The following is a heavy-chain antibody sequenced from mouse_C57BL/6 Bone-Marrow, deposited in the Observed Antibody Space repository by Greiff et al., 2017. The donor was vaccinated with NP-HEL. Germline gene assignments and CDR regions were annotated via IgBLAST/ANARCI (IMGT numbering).Heavy chain of an antibody. CDR3: ARSPLWLRRNDYAMDY. D-gene: IGHD2-2*01. Sequence: LLESGPGLAKPSQTLSLTCSVTGYSITSDYWNWIRKFPGNKLEYMGYISYSGSTYYNPSLKSRISITRDTSKNQYYLQLNSVTTEDTATYYCARSPLWLRRNDYAMDYWGQGTSVTVSS. CDR2: ISYSGST. V-gene: IGHV3-8*01. J-gene: IGHJ4*01. CDR1: GYSITSDY.